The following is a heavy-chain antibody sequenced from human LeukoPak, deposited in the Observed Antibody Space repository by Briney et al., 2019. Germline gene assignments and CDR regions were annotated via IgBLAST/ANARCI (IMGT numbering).Heavy chain of an antibody. CDR2: IDHSGST. D-gene: IGHD6-13*01. CDR3: ARDPAAVGNYYYHGMDV. V-gene: IGHV4-34*01. Sequence: SETLSLTCAVYGGSFSAYYWTWIRQPPGKGLEWIGKIDHSGSTNYSPSLRSRVTIVVDTSTKQFSLELRSVTAADTAVYYCARDPAAVGNYYYHGMDVWGQGTTVTVSS. J-gene: IGHJ6*02. CDR1: GGSFSAYY.